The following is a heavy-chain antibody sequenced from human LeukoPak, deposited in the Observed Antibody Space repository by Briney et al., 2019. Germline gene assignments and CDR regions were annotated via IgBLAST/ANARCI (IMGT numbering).Heavy chain of an antibody. V-gene: IGHV1-3*01. CDR1: GYTFTSYA. Sequence: GASVKVSCKASGYTFTSYAMHWVRQAPGQRLEWMGWINAGNGNTKYSQKFQGRVTITRDTSASTAYMELSSLRSEGTAVYYCARVGTQQLVLPYYFDYWGQGTLVTVSS. D-gene: IGHD6-13*01. J-gene: IGHJ4*02. CDR2: INAGNGNT. CDR3: ARVGTQQLVLPYYFDY.